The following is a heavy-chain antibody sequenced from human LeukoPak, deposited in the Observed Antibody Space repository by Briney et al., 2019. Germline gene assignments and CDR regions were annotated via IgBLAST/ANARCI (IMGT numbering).Heavy chain of an antibody. CDR1: SGSISSSSYY. J-gene: IGHJ6*02. V-gene: IGHV4-39*07. CDR3: ARDSIFGVVGAFYGMDV. CDR2: IYYSGST. D-gene: IGHD3-3*01. Sequence: PSETLSLTCTVSSGSISSSSYYWGWIRQPPGKGLEWIGSIYYSGSTYYNPSLKSRVTISVDTSKNQFSLKLSSVTAADTAVYYCARDSIFGVVGAFYGMDVWGQGTTVTVSS.